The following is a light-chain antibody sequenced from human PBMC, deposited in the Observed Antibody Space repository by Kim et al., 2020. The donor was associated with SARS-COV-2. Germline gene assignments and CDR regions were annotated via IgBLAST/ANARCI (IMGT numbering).Light chain of an antibody. J-gene: IGLJ3*02. CDR2: RNN. Sequence: QAGLTQPPSVSKGLRQTATLTCTGNSNNVGNQGAAWLQQHQGHPPKLLSYRNNNRPSGISERLSASRSVNTASLTITGLQPEDEADYYRSAWDSSLSAWVFGGGTQLTVL. CDR1: SNNVGNQG. V-gene: IGLV10-54*01. CDR3: SAWDSSLSAWV.